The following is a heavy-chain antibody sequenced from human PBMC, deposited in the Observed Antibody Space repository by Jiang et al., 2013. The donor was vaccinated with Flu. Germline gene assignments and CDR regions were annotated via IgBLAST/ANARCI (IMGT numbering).Heavy chain of an antibody. Sequence: WVRQMPGKGLEWMGIIYPGDSDTRYSPSFQGQVTISADKSISTAYLQWSSLKASDTAMYYCARRGSSWCSPLYYFDYWGQGTLVTVSS. CDR3: ARRGSSWCSPLYYFDY. V-gene: IGHV5-51*01. D-gene: IGHD6-13*01. J-gene: IGHJ4*02. CDR2: IYPGDSDT.